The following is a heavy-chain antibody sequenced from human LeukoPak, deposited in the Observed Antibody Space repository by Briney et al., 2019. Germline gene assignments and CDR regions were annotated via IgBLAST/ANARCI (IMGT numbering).Heavy chain of an antibody. J-gene: IGHJ4*02. Sequence: ASVTVSFKASGYTFTGYYIHWVRQAPGQGLEWMGWINPNSGGTNYAQKFQGRVTMTRDTSISTAYMELSRLRSDDTAVYYCARVLVVSGYDSFDYWGQGTLVTVSS. V-gene: IGHV1-2*02. CDR1: GYTFTGYY. D-gene: IGHD5-12*01. CDR3: ARVLVVSGYDSFDY. CDR2: INPNSGGT.